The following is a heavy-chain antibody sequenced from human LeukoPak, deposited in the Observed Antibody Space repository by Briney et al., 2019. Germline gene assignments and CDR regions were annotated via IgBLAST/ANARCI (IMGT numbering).Heavy chain of an antibody. CDR1: GVTFSSYE. Sequence: GGSLRLSCAASGVTFSSYEMNGVREAPGKGGERVSYISSSGSTIYYADSVKGRFTIFRDNAKNSLYLQMNSLRAEHTSLYYCVKGTGPFQWPPWFDPWGQGTRVTVSS. CDR3: VKGTGPFQWPPWFDP. D-gene: IGHD3/OR15-3a*01. V-gene: IGHV3-48*03. CDR2: ISSSGSTI. J-gene: IGHJ5*02.